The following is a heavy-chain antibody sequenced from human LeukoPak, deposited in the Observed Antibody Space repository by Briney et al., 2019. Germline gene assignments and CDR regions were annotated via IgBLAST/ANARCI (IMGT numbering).Heavy chain of an antibody. CDR1: GFTFTNYA. V-gene: IGHV3-48*02. CDR3: AQKGGTDH. Sequence: PGGSLRLSCATSGFTFTNYAMSWVRQAPGKGLEWISHISSTSGAVYYADSVKGRFTISRDNAKNSLYLQMSSLRNEDTAIYYCAQKGGTDHWGQGTLVTVSS. J-gene: IGHJ4*02. CDR2: ISSTSGAV. D-gene: IGHD2-15*01.